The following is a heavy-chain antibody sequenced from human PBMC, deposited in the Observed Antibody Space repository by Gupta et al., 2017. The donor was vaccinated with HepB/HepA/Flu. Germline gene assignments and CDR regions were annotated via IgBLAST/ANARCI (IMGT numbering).Heavy chain of an antibody. J-gene: IGHJ6*03. V-gene: IGHV2-5*01. CDR2: ISWTADK. CDR3: LHRVYQSRVGDYYVDG. CDR1: GFSISSTGVS. Sequence: QITLKESGPTLLKPTQNLTLTCSFSGFSISSTGVSVAWIRQPPGKALEWLALISWTADKRYSPSLKKGLTITEGTSENQVVLTLTNVEPVDTGTYFCLHRVYQSRVGDYYVDGWGNGTMVTVSS. D-gene: IGHD1-26*01.